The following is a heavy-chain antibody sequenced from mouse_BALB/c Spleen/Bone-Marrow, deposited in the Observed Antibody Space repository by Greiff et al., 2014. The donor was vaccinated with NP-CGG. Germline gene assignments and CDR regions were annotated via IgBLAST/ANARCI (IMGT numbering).Heavy chain of an antibody. J-gene: IGHJ3*01. CDR2: INPGSGGT. CDR1: GYAFTNYL. V-gene: IGHV1-54*01. D-gene: IGHD3-3*01. Sequence: VQLVESGAELVRPGTSVKVSCKASGYAFTNYLIEWVKQRPGQGLEWIGVINPGSGGTNYNEKFKGKATLTADKSSSTAYMQLSSLTSDDSAVYFCARRDHSFAYWGQGTLVTVSA. CDR3: ARRDHSFAY.